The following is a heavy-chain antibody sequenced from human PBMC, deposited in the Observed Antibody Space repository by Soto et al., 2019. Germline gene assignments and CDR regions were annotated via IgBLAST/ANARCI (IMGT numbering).Heavy chain of an antibody. D-gene: IGHD6-19*01. V-gene: IGHV3-11*05. J-gene: IGHJ6*02. CDR2: ISDGGSYT. CDR3: ARAPGAVNSYAGVDV. Sequence: GGSLRLSCVASGFIFSDYYMAWIRRAPGKGLEWVSYISDGGSYTNHGNSVRGRVSVSRDDAGNSLYLQIKNLRVEDTGVYYCARAPGAVNSYAGVDVWGQGTTVTVSS. CDR1: GFIFSDYY.